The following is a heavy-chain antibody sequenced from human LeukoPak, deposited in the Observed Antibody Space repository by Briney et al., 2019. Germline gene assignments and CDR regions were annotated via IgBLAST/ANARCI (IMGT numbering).Heavy chain of an antibody. D-gene: IGHD5-12*01. CDR2: ISAYNGNT. CDR1: GYTFTSYG. J-gene: IGHJ4*02. CDR3: ARDLYSGYDWTYFDY. Sequence: ASVKVSCKASGYTFTSYGISWVRPAPGQGLEWMGWISAYNGNTNYAQKLQGRVTMTTDTSTSTAYMELRSLRSDDTAVYYCARDLYSGYDWTYFDYWGQGTLVTVSS. V-gene: IGHV1-18*01.